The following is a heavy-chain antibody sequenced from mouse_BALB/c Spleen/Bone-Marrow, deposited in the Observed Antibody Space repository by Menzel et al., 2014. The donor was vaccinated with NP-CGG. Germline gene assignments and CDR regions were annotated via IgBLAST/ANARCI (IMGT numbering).Heavy chain of an antibody. CDR2: INSNGGST. J-gene: IGHJ4*01. CDR1: GFTFSSYG. CDR3: ARDYYGSSCAMDY. D-gene: IGHD1-1*01. V-gene: IGHV5-6-3*01. Sequence: EVQVVESGGGLVQPGGSLKLSCAASGFTFSSYGMSWVRQTPDKRLELVATINSNGGSTYYPDSVKGRFTISRDNAKNTLYLQMSSLKSEDTAMYYCARDYYGSSCAMDYWGQGTSVTVSS.